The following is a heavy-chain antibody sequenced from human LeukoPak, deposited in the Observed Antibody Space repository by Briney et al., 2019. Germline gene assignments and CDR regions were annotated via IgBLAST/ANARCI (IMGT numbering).Heavy chain of an antibody. D-gene: IGHD4-17*01. CDR3: ARVNGDTLSFYGMDV. J-gene: IGHJ6*02. V-gene: IGHV4-39*01. CDR2: VYYTGST. Sequence: PSETLSLTCTVSGGSISIPYYYWGWISQPPGKGLEWIGTVYYTGSTYYNPSLKSRVTVSVDTSKSQFSLNLRAVTAADTAVYYCARVNGDTLSFYGMDVWGQGTTVTVSS. CDR1: GGSISIPYYY.